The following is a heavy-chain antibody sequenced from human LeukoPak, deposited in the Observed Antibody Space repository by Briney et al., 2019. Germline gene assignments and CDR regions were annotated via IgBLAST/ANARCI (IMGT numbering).Heavy chain of an antibody. CDR1: GYTFTGYY. CDR3: ARDRDSPYVAAAGPNWLDP. V-gene: IGHV1-2*02. Sequence: ASVKVSCKASGYTFTGYYMHWVRQAPGQGLEWMGWINPNSGGTNYAQKFQGRVTMTRDTSISTAYMELSRLRSDDTAVYYCARDRDSPYVAAAGPNWLDPWGQGTLVTVSS. J-gene: IGHJ5*02. D-gene: IGHD6-13*01. CDR2: INPNSGGT.